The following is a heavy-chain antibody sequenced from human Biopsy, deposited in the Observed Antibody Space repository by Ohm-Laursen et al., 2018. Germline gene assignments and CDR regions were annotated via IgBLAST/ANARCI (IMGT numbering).Heavy chain of an antibody. CDR1: GFRSSLYS. J-gene: IGHJ4*02. CDR3: ARGPSGTAAGRFAS. V-gene: IGHV3-21*01. D-gene: IGHD6-13*01. CDR2: IKNSENYT. Sequence: SLRLSCAASGFRSSLYSMNWVRQAPGKGLEWVSSIKNSENYTYYADSVKGRFIISRDNAKNSLYLQMNSLRDEDTAVYYCARGPSGTAAGRFASWGQGTLVTVSS.